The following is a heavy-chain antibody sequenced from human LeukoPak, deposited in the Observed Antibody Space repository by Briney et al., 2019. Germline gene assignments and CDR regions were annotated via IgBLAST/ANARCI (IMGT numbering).Heavy chain of an antibody. Sequence: PGGSLRLSCAASGFTFSRYSMNWVRQAPGKGLEWVSSISSSSSYRYYADSVKGRFTISRDNAKNSLHLQMNSLRAEDTGVYYCARDGRALLRDFDYWGQGTLVTVSS. J-gene: IGHJ4*02. V-gene: IGHV3-21*01. CDR1: GFTFSRYS. CDR3: ARDGRALLRDFDY. CDR2: ISSSSSYR. D-gene: IGHD1-26*01.